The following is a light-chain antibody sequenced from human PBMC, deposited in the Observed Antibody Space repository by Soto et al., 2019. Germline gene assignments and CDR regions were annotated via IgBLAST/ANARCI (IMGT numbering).Light chain of an antibody. Sequence: NFILTQPHSVSESPGKTVTISCTGSSGSIASHYVQWYQQRPGSAPTTVIYENNQRPSGVPGRFSASIDSSSNSASLTISGLKTEDEADYYCQSYDSFNQVFGGGTKVTVL. CDR1: SGSIASHY. V-gene: IGLV6-57*02. J-gene: IGLJ3*02. CDR2: ENN. CDR3: QSYDSFNQV.